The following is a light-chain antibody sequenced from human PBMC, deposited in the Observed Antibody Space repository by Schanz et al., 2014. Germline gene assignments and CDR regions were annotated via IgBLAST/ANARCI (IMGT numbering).Light chain of an antibody. CDR1: QSVSRSY. CDR2: GAS. CDR3: QQYNSYPLT. Sequence: EIVLTQSPGTVSLSPGERATLSCRASQSVSRSYLAWYQQKPGQAPRLIIYGASSRATGIPDRFSGSGSGTDFTLTISRLEPEDFATYYCQQYNSYPLTFGQGTKVEIK. J-gene: IGKJ1*01. V-gene: IGKV3-20*01.